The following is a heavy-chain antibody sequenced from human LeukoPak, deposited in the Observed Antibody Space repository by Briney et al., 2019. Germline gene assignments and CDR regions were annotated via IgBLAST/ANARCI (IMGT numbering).Heavy chain of an antibody. CDR3: ARHLSPTVTTDY. CDR2: IDPSDSYT. D-gene: IGHD4-17*01. Sequence: ESLKISCKGSGYSFTSYWITWVRQMPGKGLEWMGKIDPSDSYTNYSPSFQGHVTISTDKSISTAYLQWSSLKASDTAMYYCARHLSPTVTTDYWGQGTLVTVSS. CDR1: GYSFTSYW. V-gene: IGHV5-10-1*01. J-gene: IGHJ4*02.